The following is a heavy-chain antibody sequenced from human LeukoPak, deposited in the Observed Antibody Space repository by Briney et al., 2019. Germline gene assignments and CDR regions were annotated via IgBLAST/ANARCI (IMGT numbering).Heavy chain of an antibody. V-gene: IGHV3-23*01. CDR3: ARDFGRPTTFDY. D-gene: IGHD3-3*01. CDR1: GFTFSSYA. Sequence: PGGSLRLSCAASGFTFSSYAMSWVRQAPGKGLEWVSAISGSGGSTYYADSVKGRFTISRDNSKNTLYLQMNSLRAEDTGMYYCARDFGRPTTFDYWGQGTLVTVSS. CDR2: ISGSGGST. J-gene: IGHJ4*02.